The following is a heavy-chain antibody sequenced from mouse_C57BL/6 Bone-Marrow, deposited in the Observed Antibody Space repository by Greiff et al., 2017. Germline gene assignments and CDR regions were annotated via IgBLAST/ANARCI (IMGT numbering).Heavy chain of an antibody. D-gene: IGHD1-1*02. V-gene: IGHV1-75*01. CDR2: IFPGSGST. Sequence: QVQLQQSGPELVKPGASVKISCKASGYTFTDYYLNWVKQRPGPGLEWIGCIFPGSGSTYYNEKFTGKAILTVDTSSSTAYMLLSSLTSEDSAVYFRARVGSDEDGGDYYAMGYWGQGTSGTGSS. J-gene: IGHJ4*01. CDR3: ARVGSDEDGGDYYAMGY. CDR1: GYTFTDYY.